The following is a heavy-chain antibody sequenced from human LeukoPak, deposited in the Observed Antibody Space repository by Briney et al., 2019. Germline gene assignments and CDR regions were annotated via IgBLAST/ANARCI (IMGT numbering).Heavy chain of an antibody. CDR3: ARGGSYLSAFDI. J-gene: IGHJ3*02. D-gene: IGHD1-26*01. CDR1: GFTFSTSS. V-gene: IGHV3-48*01. CDR2: ISSSSTTI. Sequence: PGGSLRLSCAASGFTFSTSSMNWVRQAPGKGLEWVSYISSSSTTIYSADSVKGRFTISRDNAKNSLYLQMNSLRAEDTAVYYCARGGSYLSAFDIWGQGTMVTVSS.